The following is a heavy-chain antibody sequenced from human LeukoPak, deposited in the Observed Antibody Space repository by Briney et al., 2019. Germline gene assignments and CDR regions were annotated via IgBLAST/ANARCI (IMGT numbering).Heavy chain of an antibody. D-gene: IGHD2-15*01. CDR3: AREMRSDIVVVVAATYYYYYGMDV. V-gene: IGHV3-7*01. Sequence: GGSLRLSCAASGFTFSSYWMSWVRQAPGKGLEWVANIKQDGSEEYYVDSVKGRFTISRDNAKNSLYLQMNSLRAEDTAVYYCAREMRSDIVVVVAATYYYYYGMDVWGQGTTVTVSS. J-gene: IGHJ6*02. CDR1: GFTFSSYW. CDR2: IKQDGSEE.